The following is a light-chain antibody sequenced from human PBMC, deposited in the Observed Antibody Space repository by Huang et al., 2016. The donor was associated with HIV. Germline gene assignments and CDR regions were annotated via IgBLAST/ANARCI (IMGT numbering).Light chain of an antibody. V-gene: IGKV3-20*01. CDR1: QSVTSCF. Sequence: EIVLTQSSVTLPLSPGETATLSCRASQSVTSCFLAWYQHAPGQPPRLLIYGASNRATGVPDRFSGSGSGTDFTLTISRLEPEDFVVYFCQQYDTSPPYTFGQGTKLEIK. J-gene: IGKJ2*01. CDR2: GAS. CDR3: QQYDTSPPYT.